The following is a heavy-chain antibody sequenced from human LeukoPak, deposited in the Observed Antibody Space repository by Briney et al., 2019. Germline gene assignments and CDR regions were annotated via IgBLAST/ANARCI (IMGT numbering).Heavy chain of an antibody. CDR1: GFTFSSYG. CDR2: ISYDGSNI. J-gene: IGHJ6*02. Sequence: HPGRPPSLSCAASGFTFSSYGMHWVRQAPGKGLEWVAVISYDGSNIYYADSVRSRFTISRDNSKNTLYLQMNSLRAEDRAVYYCARREEWVGSGIDVWGQGTTVTVSS. V-gene: IGHV3-30*03. D-gene: IGHD1-26*01. CDR3: ARREEWVGSGIDV.